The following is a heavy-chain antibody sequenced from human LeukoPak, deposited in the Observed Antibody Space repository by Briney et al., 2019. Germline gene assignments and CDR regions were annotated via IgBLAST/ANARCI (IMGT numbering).Heavy chain of an antibody. CDR2: ISAYNGNT. CDR1: GYTFTSYA. Sequence: GASVKVSCKASGYTFTSYAMNWVRQAPGQGLEWMGWISAYNGNTNYAQKLQGRVTMTTDTSTSTAYMELRSLRSDDTAVYYCARRANNWNAPRGYFDYWGQGTLVTVSS. D-gene: IGHD1-1*01. CDR3: ARRANNWNAPRGYFDY. J-gene: IGHJ4*02. V-gene: IGHV1-18*01.